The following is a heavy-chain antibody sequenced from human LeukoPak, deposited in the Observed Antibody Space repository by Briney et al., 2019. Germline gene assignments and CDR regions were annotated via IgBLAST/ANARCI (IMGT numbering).Heavy chain of an antibody. CDR1: GGSFSGYY. V-gene: IGHV4-34*01. Sequence: SETLSLTCAVYGGSFSGYYWSWIRQPSGKGLEWIGEINHSGSTNYNPSLKSRVTISVDTSKNQLSLKLSSVTAADTAVYYCARSTYYDFWSGYYGSRKTYYYYGMDVWGQGTTVTVSS. CDR2: INHSGST. CDR3: ARSTYYDFWSGYYGSRKTYYYYGMDV. D-gene: IGHD3-3*01. J-gene: IGHJ6*02.